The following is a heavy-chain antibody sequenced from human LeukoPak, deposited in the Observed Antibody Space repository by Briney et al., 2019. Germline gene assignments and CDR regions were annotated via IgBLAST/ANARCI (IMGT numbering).Heavy chain of an antibody. V-gene: IGHV4-34*01. CDR3: AREVAGTDY. D-gene: IGHD6-19*01. Sequence: KPSETLSLTCAVYGGSFSGYYWSWNRQPPGKGLEWIGEINHSGSTNYNPSLKSRVTISVDTSKNQFSLKLSSVTAADTAVYYCAREVAGTDYWGQGTLVTISS. J-gene: IGHJ4*02. CDR2: INHSGST. CDR1: GGSFSGYY.